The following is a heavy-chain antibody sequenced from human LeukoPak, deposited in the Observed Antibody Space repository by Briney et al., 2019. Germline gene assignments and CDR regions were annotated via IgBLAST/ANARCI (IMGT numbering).Heavy chain of an antibody. CDR3: ARHSYGSGSYFDY. D-gene: IGHD3-10*01. Sequence: PSETLSLTCTVSGGSISSYYWSWIRQPPGKGLEWIGYIYYSGSTNYNPSLKSRVTISVDTSKNQLSLKLSSVTAADTAVYYCARHSYGSGSYFDYWGQGTLVTVSS. V-gene: IGHV4-59*08. CDR2: IYYSGST. J-gene: IGHJ4*02. CDR1: GGSISSYY.